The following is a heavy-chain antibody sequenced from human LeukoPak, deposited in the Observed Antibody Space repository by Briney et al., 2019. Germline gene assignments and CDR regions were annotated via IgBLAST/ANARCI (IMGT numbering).Heavy chain of an antibody. D-gene: IGHD1-26*01. CDR3: ARHTRGGPFDY. V-gene: IGHV5-51*01. CDR2: IYPGDSNT. J-gene: IGHJ4*02. CDR1: VNSFSGYW. Sequence: GESLKISCRDSVNSFSGYWIAWLRQMPGKGLESMGIIYPGDSNTRYSPSFQGQVTMSADRSINTAYLQWSSLKASDTGIYYCARHTRGGPFDYWGQGTLVTVTS.